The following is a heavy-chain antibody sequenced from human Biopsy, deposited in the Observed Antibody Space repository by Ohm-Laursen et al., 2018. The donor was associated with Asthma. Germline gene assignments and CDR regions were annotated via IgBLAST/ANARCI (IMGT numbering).Heavy chain of an antibody. Sequence: ASVKVSCKASGYTFINFAIHWVRQAPGQGLEWMGWISVYNGNTKVAQKLQDRVTMITDTSTSTAYMELRSLRSDDTAAYFCARAVDYSHYYGIDVWGQGTTVTVS. D-gene: IGHD3-10*01. V-gene: IGHV1-18*01. CDR3: ARAVDYSHYYGIDV. J-gene: IGHJ6*02. CDR2: ISVYNGNT. CDR1: GYTFINFA.